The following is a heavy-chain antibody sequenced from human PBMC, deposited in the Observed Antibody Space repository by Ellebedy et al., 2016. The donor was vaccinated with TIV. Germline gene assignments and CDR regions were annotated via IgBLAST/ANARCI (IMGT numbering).Heavy chain of an antibody. CDR3: ASRITAFFFDYGFDV. CDR1: GFTTSG. V-gene: IGHV3-33*01. Sequence: GESLKISCAASGFTTSGMHWVRQAPGKGLEWVAVISDDGTEKYYGDSVKGRFTISRDNIKKTLYLQMNSLRAEDTAVYYCASRITAFFFDYGFDVWGQGTVVTVSS. J-gene: IGHJ3*01. D-gene: IGHD3-9*01. CDR2: ISDDGTEK.